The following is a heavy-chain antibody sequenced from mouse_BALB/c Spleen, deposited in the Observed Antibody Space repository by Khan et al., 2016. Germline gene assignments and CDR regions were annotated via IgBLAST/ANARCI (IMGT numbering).Heavy chain of an antibody. CDR1: GYSITSDYA. J-gene: IGHJ3*01. D-gene: IGHD2-1*01. CDR2: ISYSGST. V-gene: IGHV3-2*02. Sequence: EVKLLESGPGLVKPSQSLSLTCTVTGYSITSDYAWNWIRQFPGNKLEWMGYISYSGSTSYNPSLKSRISITRDTSKNQFFLQLNSVTTEDTATYYCARGNSGNYGALFAYWGQGTLVTVSA. CDR3: ARGNSGNYGALFAY.